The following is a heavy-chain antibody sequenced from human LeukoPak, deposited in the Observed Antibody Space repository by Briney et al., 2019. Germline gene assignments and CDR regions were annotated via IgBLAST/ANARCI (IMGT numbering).Heavy chain of an antibody. Sequence: PGGSLRLSCAASGFTFSSYAMSWVRQAPGKGLERVSAISGSGGSTYYADSVKGRFTISRDNSKNTLYLQMNSLRAEDTAVYYCAKVKANREAFDIWGQGTMVTVSS. CDR2: ISGSGGST. CDR3: AKVKANREAFDI. CDR1: GFTFSSYA. V-gene: IGHV3-23*01. D-gene: IGHD1-26*01. J-gene: IGHJ3*02.